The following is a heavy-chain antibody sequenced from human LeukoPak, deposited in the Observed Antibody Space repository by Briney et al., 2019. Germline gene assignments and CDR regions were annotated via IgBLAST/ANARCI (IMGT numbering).Heavy chain of an antibody. J-gene: IGHJ6*03. D-gene: IGHD2-2*01. CDR2: IIPIFGTA. CDR3: AGGYCSSTSCPNHYYYYYMDV. V-gene: IGHV1-69*13. Sequence: SVKVSCKASGGTFSSYAISWVRQAPGQGLEWMGGIIPIFGTANYAQKFQGRVTITADESTSTAYMELSSLRSEDSAVYYCAGGYCSSTSCPNHYYYYYMDVWGKGTTATVSS. CDR1: GGTFSSYA.